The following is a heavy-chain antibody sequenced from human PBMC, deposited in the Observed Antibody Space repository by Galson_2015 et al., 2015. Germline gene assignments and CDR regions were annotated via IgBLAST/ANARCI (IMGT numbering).Heavy chain of an antibody. V-gene: IGHV1-8*01. CDR1: GYTFTSYD. CDR3: ARGPENIAADDAFDI. D-gene: IGHD1-14*01. Sequence: SVKVSCKASGYTFTSYDINWVRQAPGQGLEWMGWMNPNSGNTGYAQKFQGRVTMTMNTSISTAYMELSSLRSEDTAVYYCARGPENIAADDAFDIWGQGTMVTVSS. J-gene: IGHJ3*02. CDR2: MNPNSGNT.